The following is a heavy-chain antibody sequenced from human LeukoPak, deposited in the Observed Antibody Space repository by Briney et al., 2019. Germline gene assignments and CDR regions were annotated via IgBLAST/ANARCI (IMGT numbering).Heavy chain of an antibody. V-gene: IGHV1-18*04. CDR3: AREMATIVNQFDY. CDR1: GYTFSDNY. Sequence: ASVKVSCKASGYTFSDNYLHWVRQAPGQGLELMGWISPYNGNTNYAQKLQGRVTMTTDTSTTTAYMELRSLRSDDTAVYYCAREMATIVNQFDYWGQGTLVTVSS. D-gene: IGHD5-24*01. CDR2: ISPYNGNT. J-gene: IGHJ4*02.